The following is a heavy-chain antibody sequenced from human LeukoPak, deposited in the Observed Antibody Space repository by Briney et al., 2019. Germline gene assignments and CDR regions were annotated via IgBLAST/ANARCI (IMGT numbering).Heavy chain of an antibody. CDR3: ARDRASGYYGPGSYQGDAFDI. Sequence: GGSLRLSCAASRFTFSSYSMNWVRQAPGKGLEWVSSISSSSSYIYYADSVKGRFTISRDNAKNSLYLQMNSLRAEDTAVYYCARDRASGYYGPGSYQGDAFDIWGQGTMVTVPS. CDR1: RFTFSSYS. D-gene: IGHD3-10*01. V-gene: IGHV3-21*01. CDR2: ISSSSSYI. J-gene: IGHJ3*02.